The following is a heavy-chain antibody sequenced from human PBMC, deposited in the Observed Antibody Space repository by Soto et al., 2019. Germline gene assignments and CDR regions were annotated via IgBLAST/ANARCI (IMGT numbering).Heavy chain of an antibody. CDR2: TRNKANSYTT. CDR3: ARATDLMVRALDY. J-gene: IGHJ4*02. Sequence: EVQLVESGGGLVQPGGSLRLSCAASGFTFSDHYMDWVRQAPGKGLEWVGRTRNKANSYTTEYAASVKGRFTISRDDSRTSLYLQRNSLKAEDTAVYYCARATDLMVRALDYWGQGTLVTVSS. V-gene: IGHV3-72*01. CDR1: GFTFSDHY. D-gene: IGHD3-10*01.